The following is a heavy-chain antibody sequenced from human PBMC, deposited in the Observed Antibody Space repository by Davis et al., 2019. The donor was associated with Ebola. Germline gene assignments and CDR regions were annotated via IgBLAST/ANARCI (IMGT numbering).Heavy chain of an antibody. CDR1: GFTFSTFA. V-gene: IGHV3-30*04. CDR3: ARDPYTLRSSGWHAFDI. J-gene: IGHJ3*02. Sequence: PGGSLRLSCAASGFTFSTFAMHWVRQAPGKGLEWVAVISYDGSIQYYADSVKGRFTISRDNAKNSLYLQMNSLRAEDTAVYYCARDPYTLRSSGWHAFDIWGQGTMVTVSS. CDR2: ISYDGSIQ. D-gene: IGHD3-22*01.